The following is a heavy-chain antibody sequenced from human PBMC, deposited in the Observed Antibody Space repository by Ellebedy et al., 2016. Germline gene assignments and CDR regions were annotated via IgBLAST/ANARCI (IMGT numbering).Heavy chain of an antibody. J-gene: IGHJ4*02. CDR1: GFIFTNYG. V-gene: IGHV3-30*18. Sequence: GESLKISXAASGFIFTNYGMHWVRQAPGKGLEWVAVISYDGNYKFYADSVKGRFTISRDNSKNTLYLQMNSLGAEDSAVYYCANEGAYGSGSAYFDCWGQGNLVTVSS. CDR3: ANEGAYGSGSAYFDC. D-gene: IGHD3-10*01. CDR2: ISYDGNYK.